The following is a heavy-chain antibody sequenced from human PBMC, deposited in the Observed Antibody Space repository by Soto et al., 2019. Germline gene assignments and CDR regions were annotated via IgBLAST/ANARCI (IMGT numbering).Heavy chain of an antibody. CDR1: GYTFTGYY. CDR2: INPNSGGT. V-gene: IGHV1-2*04. Sequence: QVQLVQSGAEVKKPGASVKVSCKASGYTFTGYYMHWVLQAPGQGLESMGWINPNSGGTNYAQKFKGWVTMTRDTSISTAYMELSRLRSDDTAVYYCARDYDSCGQGTYDAFDIWGQGTMVTVSS. D-gene: IGHD3-22*01. CDR3: ARDYDSCGQGTYDAFDI. J-gene: IGHJ3*02.